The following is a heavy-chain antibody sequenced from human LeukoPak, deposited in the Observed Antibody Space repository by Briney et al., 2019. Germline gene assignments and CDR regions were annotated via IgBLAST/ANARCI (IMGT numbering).Heavy chain of an antibody. Sequence: ASVKVSCKASGYTFTSYDINWVRQATGQGLEWMGRIIPIFGTANYAQKFQGRVTITTDESTSTAYMELSSLRSEDTAVYYCAREISGDSSGYRHDYWGQGTLVTVSS. CDR3: AREISGDSSGYRHDY. CDR1: GYTFTSYD. D-gene: IGHD3-22*01. J-gene: IGHJ4*02. CDR2: IIPIFGTA. V-gene: IGHV1-69*05.